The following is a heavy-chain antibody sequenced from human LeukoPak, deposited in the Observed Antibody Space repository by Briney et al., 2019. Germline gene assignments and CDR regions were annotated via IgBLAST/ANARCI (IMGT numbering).Heavy chain of an antibody. CDR2: IRNKANSYTT. Sequence: GRSLRLSCAASGFTFSDHYMDWVRQAPGKGLEWVGRIRNKANSYTTEYAASVKGRFTISREDPKNSLYLQMNSLKTEDTAVYYCARVNWYFDLWGRGTLVIVSS. CDR1: GFTFSDHY. CDR3: ARVNWYFDL. V-gene: IGHV3-72*01. J-gene: IGHJ2*01.